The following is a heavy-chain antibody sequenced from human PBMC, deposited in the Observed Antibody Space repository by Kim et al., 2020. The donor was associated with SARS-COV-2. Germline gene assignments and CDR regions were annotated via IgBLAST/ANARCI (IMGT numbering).Heavy chain of an antibody. V-gene: IGHV3-7*01. D-gene: IGHD6-19*01. CDR3: ARVSVGYASGWYAD. CDR1: GFTFSSYW. J-gene: IGHJ4*02. CDR2: IKEDGSEK. Sequence: GGSLRLSCAASGFTFSSYWMTWVRQAPGKGLEWVANIKEDGSEKYYVDSVKGRFIISRDNAKNSLYLQMNSLRAEDTAVYYCARVSVGYASGWYADWGQGTLVTVSS.